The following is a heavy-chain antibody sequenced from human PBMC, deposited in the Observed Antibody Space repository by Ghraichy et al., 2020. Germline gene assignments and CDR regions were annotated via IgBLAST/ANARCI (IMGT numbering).Heavy chain of an antibody. Sequence: SETLSLTCAVYGGSFSGYYWSWIRQPPGKGLEWIGEINHSGSTNYNPSLKSRVTISVDTSKNQFSLKLSSVTAADTAVYYCARVGRGYSYGSRDYWGQGTLVTVSS. CDR2: INHSGST. CDR1: GGSFSGYY. V-gene: IGHV4-34*01. CDR3: ARVGRGYSYGSRDY. J-gene: IGHJ4*02. D-gene: IGHD5-18*01.